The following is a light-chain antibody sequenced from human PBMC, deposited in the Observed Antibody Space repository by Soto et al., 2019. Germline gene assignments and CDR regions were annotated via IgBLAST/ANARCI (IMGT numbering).Light chain of an antibody. Sequence: QSALTQPASVSGSPGQSITISCTGSNSDIGRYDHVSWYQHHPGRASKLLISEVTKRPSGISDRFSGSKSGYTASLTISGLQAEDEADYYCNSHTSGDFRVFGTGTKLTVL. CDR2: EVT. CDR3: NSHTSGDFRV. CDR1: NSDIGRYDH. J-gene: IGLJ1*01. V-gene: IGLV2-14*01.